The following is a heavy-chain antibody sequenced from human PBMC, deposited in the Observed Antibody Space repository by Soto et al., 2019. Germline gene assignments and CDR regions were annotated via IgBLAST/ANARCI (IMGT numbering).Heavy chain of an antibody. Sequence: GGSLRLSCAASGFTFSDYYMSWIRQAPGKGLEWVSYISSSSSYTNYADSVKGRFTISRDNAKNSLYLQMNSLRAEDTAVYYCARGYMTTVTHDFDYWGQGTLVTVSS. CDR1: GFTFSDYY. V-gene: IGHV3-11*05. CDR3: ARGYMTTVTHDFDY. CDR2: ISSSSSYT. D-gene: IGHD4-17*01. J-gene: IGHJ4*02.